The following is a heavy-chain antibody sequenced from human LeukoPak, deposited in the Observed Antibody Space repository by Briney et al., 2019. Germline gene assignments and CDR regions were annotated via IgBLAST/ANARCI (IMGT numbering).Heavy chain of an antibody. CDR3: AKDGRYYYDSSGYYYFDY. J-gene: IGHJ4*02. CDR1: GFTFSGSA. D-gene: IGHD3-22*01. V-gene: IGHV3-73*01. CDR2: IRSKANSYAT. Sequence: GGSLRLSCAASGFTFSGSAMHWVRQASGKGLEWVGRIRSKANSYATAYAASVKGRFTISRDDSKNTLYLQMNSLRAEDTAVYYCAKDGRYYYDSSGYYYFDYWGQGTLVTVSS.